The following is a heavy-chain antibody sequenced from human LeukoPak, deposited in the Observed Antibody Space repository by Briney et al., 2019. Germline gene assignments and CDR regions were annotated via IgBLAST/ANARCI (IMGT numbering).Heavy chain of an antibody. CDR3: ARGAVAGRGLDY. J-gene: IGHJ4*02. Sequence: SVKVSCKASGGTFSSYAISRVRQAPGQGLEWMGGIIPIFGTANYAQKFQGRVTITADESTSTAYMELSSLRSEDTAVYYCARGAVAGRGLDYWGQGTLVTVSS. D-gene: IGHD6-19*01. CDR1: GGTFSSYA. CDR2: IIPIFGTA. V-gene: IGHV1-69*13.